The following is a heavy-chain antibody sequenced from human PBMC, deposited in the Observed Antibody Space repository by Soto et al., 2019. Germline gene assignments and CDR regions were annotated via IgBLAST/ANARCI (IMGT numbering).Heavy chain of an antibody. CDR1: GFTISGNA. CDR3: ARDLSWGSKWYYDMDV. V-gene: IGHV3-48*02. D-gene: IGHD3-16*01. CDR2: ISSSSTNI. Sequence: EVQLVESGGGLVQPGGSLRLSCAASGFTISGNAMNWVRQAPGRGLEWVSYISSSSTNIHYADSVRGRFTISRDNDKNSLYMQMNSLRDEETAVYRCARDLSWGSKWYYDMDVWGKGTTVTVSS. J-gene: IGHJ6*03.